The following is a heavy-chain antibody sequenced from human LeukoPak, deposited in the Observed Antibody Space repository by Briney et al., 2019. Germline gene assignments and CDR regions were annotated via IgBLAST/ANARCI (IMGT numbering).Heavy chain of an antibody. Sequence: GASVKVSCKSSGVTFTDHYIHWVRQGPGQGLGWMGYIGPHSTFTSSPQEFQGRVTMTRDASMSTAYMELTRLTSDDTAVYYCVREGEGPLSKDFDYWGQGTLVTVSS. D-gene: IGHD2/OR15-2a*01. V-gene: IGHV1-2*02. CDR1: GVTFTDHY. CDR3: VREGEGPLSKDFDY. J-gene: IGHJ4*02. CDR2: IGPHSTFT.